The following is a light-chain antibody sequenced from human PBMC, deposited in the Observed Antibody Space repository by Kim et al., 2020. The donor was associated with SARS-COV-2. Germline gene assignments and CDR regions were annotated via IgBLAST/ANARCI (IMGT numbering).Light chain of an antibody. CDR3: TSTAGSNPYV. CDR1: SSDVGGSNF. Sequence: GQSVTISCTGTSSDVGGSNFVSWYQQYPGKAPRLMIYEVSKRPSGVPDRFSGSKSGNTASLTVSGLQAEDEADYYCTSTAGSNPYVFGPGTKVTVL. J-gene: IGLJ1*01. V-gene: IGLV2-8*01. CDR2: EVS.